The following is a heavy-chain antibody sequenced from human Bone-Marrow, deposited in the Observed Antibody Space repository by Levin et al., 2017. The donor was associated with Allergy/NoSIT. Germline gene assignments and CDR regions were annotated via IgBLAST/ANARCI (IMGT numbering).Heavy chain of an antibody. CDR2: IYYSGKT. D-gene: IGHD3-10*01. CDR3: ARTWFGNSLDY. CDR1: GGSISSYY. J-gene: IGHJ4*02. Sequence: SETLSLTCTVSGGSISSYYWSWIRQPPGKGLEWIGYIYYSGKTDYNPSLKSRVTISVDTSKNQLSLKLNSVTASDTAVYYCARTWFGNSLDYWGQGTLVTVSS. V-gene: IGHV4-59*01.